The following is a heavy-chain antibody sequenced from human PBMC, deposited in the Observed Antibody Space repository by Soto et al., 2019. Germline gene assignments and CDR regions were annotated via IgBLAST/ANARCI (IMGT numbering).Heavy chain of an antibody. CDR3: ARQKSIAARPNYYYMDV. V-gene: IGHV5-51*01. J-gene: IGHJ6*03. CDR1: GYGFTSYW. CDR2: IYPGDSDT. Sequence: GESLKISCKGSGYGFTSYWIGWVRQMPGKGLEWMGIIYPGDSDTRYSPSFQGQVTISADKSISTAYLQWSSLKASDTAMYYCARQKSIAARPNYYYMDVWGKGTTVTVSS. D-gene: IGHD6-6*01.